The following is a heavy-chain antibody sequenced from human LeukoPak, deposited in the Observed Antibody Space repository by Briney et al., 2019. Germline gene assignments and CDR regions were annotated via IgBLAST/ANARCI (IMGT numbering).Heavy chain of an antibody. CDR2: IGTAGDT. J-gene: IGHJ4*02. Sequence: GGSLRLSCAASGFTFSSYDMPWVRQATGKGLEWVSAIGTAGDTYYPGSVKGRFTISRENAKNSLYPQMNSLRAGDTAVYYCARGPGGWPIDYWGQGTLVTVSS. V-gene: IGHV3-13*01. D-gene: IGHD3-16*01. CDR1: GFTFSSYD. CDR3: ARGPGGWPIDY.